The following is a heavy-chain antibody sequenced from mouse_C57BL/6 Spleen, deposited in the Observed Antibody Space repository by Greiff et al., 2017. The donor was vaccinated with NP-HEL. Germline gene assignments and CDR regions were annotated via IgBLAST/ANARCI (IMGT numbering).Heavy chain of an antibody. D-gene: IGHD4-1*01. Sequence: EVQLQQSGAELVRPGASVKLSCTASGFNIKDDYMHWVKQRPEQGLEWIGWIDPENGDTEYASKFQGKATITADTSSNTAYLQLSSLTSEDTAVYYGTTTGRFDYWGQGTTLTVSS. CDR1: GFNIKDDY. V-gene: IGHV14-4*01. CDR2: IDPENGDT. J-gene: IGHJ2*01. CDR3: TTTGRFDY.